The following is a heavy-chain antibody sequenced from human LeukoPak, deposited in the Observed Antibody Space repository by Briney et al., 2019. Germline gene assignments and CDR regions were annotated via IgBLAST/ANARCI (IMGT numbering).Heavy chain of an antibody. D-gene: IGHD1-14*01. Sequence: GGSLRLSCAASGFTVITNDMTWVRQAPGEGLEWVSVLYSDGNTKYADSVQGRFTISRDNSKNILYLEMNSLSPDDTAVYYCARGVEPLAANTLAYWGQGTLVTVSS. CDR3: ARGVEPLAANTLAY. CDR1: GFTVITND. CDR2: LYSDGNT. V-gene: IGHV3-53*01. J-gene: IGHJ4*02.